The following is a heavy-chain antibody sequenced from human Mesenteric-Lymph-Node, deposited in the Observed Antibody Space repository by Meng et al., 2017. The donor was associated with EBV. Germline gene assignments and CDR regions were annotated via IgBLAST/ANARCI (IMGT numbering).Heavy chain of an antibody. J-gene: IGHJ4*02. CDR3: TRALGDSTAY. Sequence: EVQLVESGGGLVKSGGSLRLSCAASGSPFSSYSMNWVRQAPGKGLEWVSSIFTSGNIYYADSVKGRFTISRDNAKNSLYLLMNNLRVEDTAVYYCTRALGDSTAYWGQGTLVTVSS. CDR1: GSPFSSYS. V-gene: IGHV3-21*01. D-gene: IGHD3-16*01. CDR2: IFTSGNI.